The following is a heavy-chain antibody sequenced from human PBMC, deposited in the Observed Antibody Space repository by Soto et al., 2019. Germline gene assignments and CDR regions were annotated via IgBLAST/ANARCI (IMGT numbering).Heavy chain of an antibody. CDR2: ISYNGIT. CDR3: ASDRSGSYEKFDY. D-gene: IGHD6-25*01. V-gene: IGHV4-59*12. Sequence: SETVSLDCSVSGGPLNAYYWTWIRQPPGKRLEWLGHISYNGITNYNPSLKSRVTMSVDTSKNQISLKLSSVTVADTAIYYCASDRSGSYEKFDYWGQGTLVTVAS. J-gene: IGHJ4*02. CDR1: GGPLNAYY.